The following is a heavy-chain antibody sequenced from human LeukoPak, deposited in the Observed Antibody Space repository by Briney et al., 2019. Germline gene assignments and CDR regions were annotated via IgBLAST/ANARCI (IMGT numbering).Heavy chain of an antibody. J-gene: IGHJ4*02. D-gene: IGHD3-3*01. Sequence: ASVKVSCKVSGYTLTELSMHWVRQAPGKGLEWMGGFDPEDGETIYAQKFQGRVTMTEDTSTDTAYMELSSLRSEDTAVYYCAREYLRFLEWLSHFDYWGQGTLVTVSS. V-gene: IGHV1-24*01. CDR2: FDPEDGET. CDR1: GYTLTELS. CDR3: AREYLRFLEWLSHFDY.